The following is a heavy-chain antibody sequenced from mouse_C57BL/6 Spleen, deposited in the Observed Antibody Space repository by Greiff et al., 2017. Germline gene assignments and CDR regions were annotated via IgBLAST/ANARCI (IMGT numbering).Heavy chain of an antibody. V-gene: IGHV5-6*01. J-gene: IGHJ2*01. CDR3: ARQRNGIDY. Sequence: EVQGVESGGDLVKPGGSLKLSCAASGFTFSSYGMSWVRQTPDKRLEWVATISSGGSYTYYPDSVKGHFTISRDNAKNTLYLQMSSLKSEDTAMYYCARQRNGIDYWGQGTTLTVSS. D-gene: IGHD2-1*01. CDR2: ISSGGSYT. CDR1: GFTFSSYG.